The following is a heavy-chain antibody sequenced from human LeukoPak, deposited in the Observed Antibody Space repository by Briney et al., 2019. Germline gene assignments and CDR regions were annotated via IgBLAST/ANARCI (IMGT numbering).Heavy chain of an antibody. V-gene: IGHV4-39*01. D-gene: IGHD3-10*01. CDR1: GSSISSSSYY. Sequence: KPSETLSLTCTVSGSSISSSSYYLGWIRQPPGKGLEWVGSIYYSGSTYYNPSLKSRVTISVDTSKNQFSLKLSSVTAADTAVYYCARTFMVRGVIITSDFDYWGQGTLVTVSS. CDR3: ARTFMVRGVIITSDFDY. J-gene: IGHJ4*02. CDR2: IYYSGST.